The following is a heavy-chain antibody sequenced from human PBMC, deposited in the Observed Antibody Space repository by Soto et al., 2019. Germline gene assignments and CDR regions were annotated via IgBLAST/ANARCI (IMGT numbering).Heavy chain of an antibody. D-gene: IGHD3-3*01. Sequence: ASVKVSCKTSGYTFNTYGINWVRQAPGQGLELMGWISAYDGKTTYAEKFQGRVTLTTDTSTSTAYMELRSLRSDDTAIYYCARDPHEFWTSYWFDPCGQGTPVTV. CDR2: ISAYDGKT. CDR3: ARDPHEFWTSYWFDP. V-gene: IGHV1-18*01. J-gene: IGHJ5*02. CDR1: GYTFNTYG.